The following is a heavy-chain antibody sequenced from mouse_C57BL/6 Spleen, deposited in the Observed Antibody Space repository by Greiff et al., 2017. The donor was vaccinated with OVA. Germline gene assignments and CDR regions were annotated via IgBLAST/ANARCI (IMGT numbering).Heavy chain of an antibody. CDR3: TRDGGWFAY. J-gene: IGHJ3*01. CDR2: IDPETGGT. CDR1: GYTFTDYE. V-gene: IGHV1-15*01. Sequence: VQLQESGAELVRPGASVTLSCKASGYTFTDYEMHWVKQTPVHGLEWIGAIDPETGGTAYKQKFKGKGILTADKSSSTAYMRIRRLTSEDYAVYYCTRDGGWFAYWGQGTLVTVSA.